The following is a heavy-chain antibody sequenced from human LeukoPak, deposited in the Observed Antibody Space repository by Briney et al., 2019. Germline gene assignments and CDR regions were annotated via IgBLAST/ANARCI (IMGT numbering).Heavy chain of an antibody. CDR1: GYSFPSYG. D-gene: IGHD2-2*01. J-gene: IGHJ4*02. V-gene: IGHV1-18*01. CDR3: TRVGCSSTTCYPERDY. Sequence: ASVKVSCKASGYSFPSYGINWVRQAPGRGLEWMGWISGYNGNTKYAQKFQGRVTMTTDTSTSTASMELRSLISDDTAVYYCTRVGCSSTTCYPERDYWGQGTLVIVSS. CDR2: ISGYNGNT.